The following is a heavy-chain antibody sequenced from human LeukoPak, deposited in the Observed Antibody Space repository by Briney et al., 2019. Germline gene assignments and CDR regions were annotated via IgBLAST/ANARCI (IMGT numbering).Heavy chain of an antibody. D-gene: IGHD1-26*01. CDR1: GYTFTSYA. Sequence: ASVKVSCKASGYTFTSYAMNWVRQAPGQGLEWMGWINTNTGNPTYAQGFTGRFVFSLDTSVSTAYLQISSLKAEDTAVYYCARDDSGSYYAPFDYWGQGTLVTVSS. V-gene: IGHV7-4-1*02. CDR2: INTNTGNP. J-gene: IGHJ4*02. CDR3: ARDDSGSYYAPFDY.